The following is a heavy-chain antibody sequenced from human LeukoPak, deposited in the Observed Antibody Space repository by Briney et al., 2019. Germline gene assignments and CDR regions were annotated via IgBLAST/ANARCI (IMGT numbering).Heavy chain of an antibody. J-gene: IGHJ4*02. CDR2: IQSDGSNK. CDR3: AREGITMIVETYYFDY. Sequence: GGSLRLSCASSRFSFSIYAMHWVRPAPGKGLEPVADIQSDGSNKYYANSVNCRFTISRDNSKHTLYLQMNSLTAEDTAVYYCAREGITMIVETYYFDYWGQGTLVTVSS. V-gene: IGHV3-30-3*01. D-gene: IGHD3-22*01. CDR1: RFSFSIYA.